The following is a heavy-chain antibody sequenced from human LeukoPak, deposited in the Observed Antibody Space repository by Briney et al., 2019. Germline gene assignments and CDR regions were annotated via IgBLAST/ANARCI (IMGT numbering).Heavy chain of an antibody. CDR3: AKLPGGSGSYFDYYYGMDV. CDR2: ISYDGSNK. V-gene: IGHV3-30*18. D-gene: IGHD3-10*01. J-gene: IGHJ6*04. CDR1: GFTFRSYG. Sequence: GGSLRLSCAASGFTFRSYGMHWVRQAPGKGLEWVAVISYDGSNKYYADSVKGRFTISRDNSKNTLYLQMNSLRAEDTAVYYCAKLPGGSGSYFDYYYGMDVWGKGTTVTVSS.